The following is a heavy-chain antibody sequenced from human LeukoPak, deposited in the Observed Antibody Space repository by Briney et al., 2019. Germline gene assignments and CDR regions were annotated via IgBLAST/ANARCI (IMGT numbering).Heavy chain of an antibody. D-gene: IGHD6-13*01. CDR1: GFTFSNAW. Sequence: PGGSLRLSCAASGFTFSNAWMSWVRQAPGKGLEWVGRIKSKTDGGTTDYAAPVKGRFTISRDDSKNTLYLQMNSLKTEDTAVYYCARAIVAAAGDFDYWGQGTLVTVSS. J-gene: IGHJ4*02. V-gene: IGHV3-15*01. CDR2: IKSKTDGGTT. CDR3: ARAIVAAAGDFDY.